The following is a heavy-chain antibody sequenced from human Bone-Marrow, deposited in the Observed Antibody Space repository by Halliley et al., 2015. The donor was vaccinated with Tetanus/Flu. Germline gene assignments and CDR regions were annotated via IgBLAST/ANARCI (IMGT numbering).Heavy chain of an antibody. D-gene: IGHD1-26*01. CDR2: INTYNGDT. Sequence: QLVQSGAEVKKPGASVRVSCKASGYTFTTFAISWVRQAPGQGLEWMGRINTYNGDTKYAQGLQGRVTMTTDTSTSTAYMELRSLRSDDPAIYYCARDLTWGPFDCWGQGILVTVSS. J-gene: IGHJ4*02. CDR3: ARDLTWGPFDC. V-gene: IGHV1-18*01. CDR1: GYTFTTFA.